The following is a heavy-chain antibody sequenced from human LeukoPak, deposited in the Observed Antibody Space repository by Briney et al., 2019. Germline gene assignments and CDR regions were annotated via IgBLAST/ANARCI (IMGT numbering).Heavy chain of an antibody. Sequence: SETLSLTCTVSGYSISSGHYWARIRPPPGKGLEWIGCVYHSGTYYKSSLTSRVTISMDTSKNQFSLKLSSVTAADSAFYYCASYHNGHDYWGQGTLVTVSS. CDR3: ASYHNGHDY. V-gene: IGHV4-38-2*02. D-gene: IGHD2-8*01. J-gene: IGHJ4*02. CDR2: VYHSGT. CDR1: GYSISSGHY.